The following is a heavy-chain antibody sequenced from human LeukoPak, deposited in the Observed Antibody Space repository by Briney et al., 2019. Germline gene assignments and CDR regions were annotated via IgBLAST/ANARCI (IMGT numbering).Heavy chain of an antibody. D-gene: IGHD5-18*01. V-gene: IGHV4-34*01. CDR3: ARGSPGGDSYGYRPRAFDI. J-gene: IGHJ3*02. Sequence: SETLSLTCAVYGGSFSGYYWSWIRQPPGKGLEWIGEINHSGSTNYNPSLKSRVTISVDTSKNQFSLKLSSVTAADTAVYYCARGSPGGDSYGYRPRAFDIWGQGTMVAVSS. CDR1: GGSFSGYY. CDR2: INHSGST.